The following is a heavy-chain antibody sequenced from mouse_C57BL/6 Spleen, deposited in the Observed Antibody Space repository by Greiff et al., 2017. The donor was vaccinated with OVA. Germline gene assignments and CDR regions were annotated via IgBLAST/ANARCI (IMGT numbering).Heavy chain of an antibody. CDR2: IDPENGDT. J-gene: IGHJ1*03. CDR3: TQLGRGYFDV. Sequence: EVQLQQSGAELVRPGASVKLSCTASGFNIKDDYMHWVKQRPEQGLEWIGWIDPENGDTEYASKFQGKATITADTSSNTAYLQLSSLTSEDTAVYYCTQLGRGYFDVWGTGTTVTVSS. CDR1: GFNIKDDY. V-gene: IGHV14-4*01. D-gene: IGHD4-1*02.